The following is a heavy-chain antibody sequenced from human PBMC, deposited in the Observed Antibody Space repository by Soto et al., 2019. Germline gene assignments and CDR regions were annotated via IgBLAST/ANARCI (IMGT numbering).Heavy chain of an antibody. CDR3: ARDQGVAAAGITWFDP. J-gene: IGHJ5*02. D-gene: IGHD6-13*01. CDR2: IHYSGTT. V-gene: IGHV4-59*12. CDR1: GGSMRNYF. Sequence: PSETLSLTCTVSGGSMRNYFWTWIRQPPGKGLEWIGYIHYSGTTSFFPSYNPSLKSRVTMSVDTSKNQFSLRLMSLTAADTAVYYCARDQGVAAAGITWFDPWGQGSLVTVSS.